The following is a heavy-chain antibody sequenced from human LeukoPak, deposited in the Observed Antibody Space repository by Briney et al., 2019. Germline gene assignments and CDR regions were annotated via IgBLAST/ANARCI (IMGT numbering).Heavy chain of an antibody. CDR2: IRQDGDTK. CDR1: GVSISSSNW. D-gene: IGHD6-13*01. Sequence: ETLSLTCAVSGVSISSSNWWSWVRQPPGKGLEWVANIRQDGDTKYYVDSVKGRFTISRDNAMNSLYLQMSSLRAEDTAIYYCARSLPYGTTWYGRSDFWGQGTLVTVSS. J-gene: IGHJ4*02. CDR3: ARSLPYGTTWYGRSDF. V-gene: IGHV3-7*03.